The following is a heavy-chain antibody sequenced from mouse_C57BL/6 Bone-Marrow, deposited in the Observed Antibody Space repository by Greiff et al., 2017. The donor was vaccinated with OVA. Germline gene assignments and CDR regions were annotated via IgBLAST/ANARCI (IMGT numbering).Heavy chain of an antibody. D-gene: IGHD2-1*01. CDR2: IDPENGDT. J-gene: IGHJ2*01. V-gene: IGHV14-4*01. CDR3: TSYGNFDD. CDR1: GFNIKDDY. Sequence: VQLKESGAELVRPGASVKLSCTASGFNIKDDYMHWVKQRPEQGLEWIGWIDPENGDTEYASKFQGKATITADTSSNTAYLQLSSLTSEDTAVNYCTSYGNFDDWGQGTTLTVSS.